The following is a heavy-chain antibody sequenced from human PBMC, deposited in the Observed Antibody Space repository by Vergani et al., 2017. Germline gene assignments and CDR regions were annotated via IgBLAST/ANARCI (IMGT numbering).Heavy chain of an antibody. D-gene: IGHD2-2*01. V-gene: IGHV4-34*01. CDR3: ARRLAYCSSTSCHNWFDP. Sequence: QVQLQQWGAGLVKPSETLSLTCAVYGGSFSGYYWSWSRQPPGKGREWIGEINHSGSTNYNPSLKSRVTISVDTSKNQFSLKLSSVTAADTAVYYCARRLAYCSSTSCHNWFDPWGEGTLVTASS. CDR2: INHSGST. J-gene: IGHJ5*02. CDR1: GGSFSGYY.